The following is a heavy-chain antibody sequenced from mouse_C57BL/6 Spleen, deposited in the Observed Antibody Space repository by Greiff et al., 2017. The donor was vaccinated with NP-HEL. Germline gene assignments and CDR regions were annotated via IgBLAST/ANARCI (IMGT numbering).Heavy chain of an antibody. CDR2: INPGSGGT. Sequence: VHLQQSGAELVRPGTSVKVSCKASGYAFTNYLIEWVKQRPGQGLEWIGVINPGSGGTNYNEKFKGKATLTADKSSSTAYLQLSSLTSEDSAIYVCARSGITTVVATNWYFDVWGTGTTVTVSS. CDR3: ARSGITTVVATNWYFDV. V-gene: IGHV1-54*01. J-gene: IGHJ1*03. CDR1: GYAFTNYL. D-gene: IGHD1-1*01.